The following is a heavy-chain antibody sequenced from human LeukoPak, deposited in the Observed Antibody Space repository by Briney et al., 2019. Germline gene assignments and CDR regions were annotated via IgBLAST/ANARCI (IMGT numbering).Heavy chain of an antibody. CDR2: ISCDSTYK. D-gene: IGHD2-2*01. CDR3: AREYGSKGRCDN. V-gene: IGHV3-21*01. CDR1: GFTFTAHS. J-gene: IGHJ4*02. Sequence: PGGSLRLSCAISGFTFTAHSMNWLRQAPGKGLECVSFISCDSTYKYSGGSVKGRFTISRDNAPVYLQMNSLSADGTATFYFAREYGSKGRCDNWGQGTLVIVSS.